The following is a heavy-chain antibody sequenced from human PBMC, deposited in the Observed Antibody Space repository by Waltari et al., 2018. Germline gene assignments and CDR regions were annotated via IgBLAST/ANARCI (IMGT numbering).Heavy chain of an antibody. J-gene: IGHJ6*02. CDR1: GGSISSSSYY. CDR3: ARHLDYSSGWYSPKAQNGMDV. CDR2: IYYSGST. V-gene: IGHV4-39*01. Sequence: QLQLQESGPGLVKPSETLSLTCTVSGGSISSSSYYWGWIRQPPGKGLEWIGGIYYSGSTSSNPSLKGRVTISVDTSKNQFSLKLSSGTAADTAVYYCARHLDYSSGWYSPKAQNGMDVWGQGTTVTVSS. D-gene: IGHD6-19*01.